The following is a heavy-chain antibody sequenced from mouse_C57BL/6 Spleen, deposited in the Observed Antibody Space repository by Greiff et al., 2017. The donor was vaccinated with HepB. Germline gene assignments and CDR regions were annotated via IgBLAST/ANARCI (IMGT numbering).Heavy chain of an antibody. J-gene: IGHJ4*01. V-gene: IGHV6-6*01. CDR2: IRNKANNHAT. Sequence: EVQRVESGGGLVQPGGSMKLSCAASGFTFSDAWMDWVRQSPEKGLEWVAEIRNKANNHATYYAESVKGRFTISRDDSKSSVYLQMNSLRAEDTGIYYCTRKRGYYGGAMDYWGQGTSVTVSS. CDR3: TRKRGYYGGAMDY. D-gene: IGHD1-1*01. CDR1: GFTFSDAW.